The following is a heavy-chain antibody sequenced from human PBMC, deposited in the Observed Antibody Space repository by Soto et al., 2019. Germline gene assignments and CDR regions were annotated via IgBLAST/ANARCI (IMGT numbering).Heavy chain of an antibody. CDR3: AGYSDSWSKYVTY. CDR2: IYNGGGT. D-gene: IGHD6-13*01. Sequence: SETLSLTCTVSGGSISGYYWSWIRQPPGEGLEWIGYIYNGGGTDYNPSFKSRVSLSVDTSKNQFSLKLNSVMAADTAVYYCAGYSDSWSKYVTYWGRGCLVTVSS. CDR1: GGSISGYY. V-gene: IGHV4-59*12. J-gene: IGHJ1*01.